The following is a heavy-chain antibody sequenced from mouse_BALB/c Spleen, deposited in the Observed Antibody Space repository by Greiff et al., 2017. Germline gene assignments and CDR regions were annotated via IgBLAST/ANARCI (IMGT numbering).Heavy chain of an antibody. CDR2: ISDGGSYT. V-gene: IGHV5-4*02. Sequence: EVQLVESGGGLVKPGGSLKLSCAASGFTFSDYYMYWVRQTPEKRLEWVATISDGGSYTYYPDSVKGRLTISRDNAKNNLYLQMSSLKSEDTAMYYCARDDRVYGNYRFAYWGQGTLVTVSA. J-gene: IGHJ3*01. D-gene: IGHD2-1*01. CDR3: ARDDRVYGNYRFAY. CDR1: GFTFSDYY.